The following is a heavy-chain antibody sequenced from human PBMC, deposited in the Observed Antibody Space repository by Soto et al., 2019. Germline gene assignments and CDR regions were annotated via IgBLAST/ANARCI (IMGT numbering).Heavy chain of an antibody. CDR1: GFSLTDYY. V-gene: IGHV3-11*04. CDR2: ISSSGSFV. CDR3: AGTYGSADY. J-gene: IGHJ4*02. Sequence: VQLVESGGDLVRPGGSLGLSCAAYGFSLTDYYMNWIRQAPGKGLEWVSSISSSGSFVSYADSVKGRFSISRDNAKNLLYLQMNSLRAEDTAVYYCAGTYGSADYWGQGTLVTVSS. D-gene: IGHD3-10*01.